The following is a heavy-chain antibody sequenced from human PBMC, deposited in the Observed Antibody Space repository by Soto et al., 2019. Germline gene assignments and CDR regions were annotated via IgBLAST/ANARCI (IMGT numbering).Heavy chain of an antibody. V-gene: IGHV1-18*01. CDR3: ARDLDGDYDPVDP. D-gene: IGHD4-17*01. CDR1: GYTFTNYG. J-gene: IGHJ5*02. Sequence: ASVKVSCKASGYTFTNYGISWVRQAPGQGLEWMGWINTYNGNTNHAQKLQGRVTMTTDTSTSTAYMELRSLRSDDTAVYYCARDLDGDYDPVDPWGQGTLVTVSS. CDR2: INTYNGNT.